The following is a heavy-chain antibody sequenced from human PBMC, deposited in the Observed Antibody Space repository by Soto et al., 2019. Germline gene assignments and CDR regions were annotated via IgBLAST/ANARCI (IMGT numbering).Heavy chain of an antibody. D-gene: IGHD3-22*01. CDR2: IYQSGST. Sequence: QVQLQESGPGLVKPSGTLSLTCAVSGGSISSSYWWGWVRQPPGKGLEWIGDIYQSGSTNYIPSLKSRVTISVDKSKTQFSLKLSSVTAADTAVYYCARRRITLIVVVFDAFDIWVQGTMVTVSS. CDR1: GGSISSSYW. CDR3: ARRRITLIVVVFDAFDI. V-gene: IGHV4-4*02. J-gene: IGHJ3*02.